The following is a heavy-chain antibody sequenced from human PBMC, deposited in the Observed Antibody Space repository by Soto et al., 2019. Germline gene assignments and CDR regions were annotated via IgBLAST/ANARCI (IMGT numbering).Heavy chain of an antibody. CDR2: IKGKTDGGAT. D-gene: IGHD1-26*01. Sequence: EVQLVESGGGLVKPGGSLRLSCVASGLPFDSAWMSWVRRAPGKGLELVGRIKGKTDGGATDYGAPVKGRFTISRDDSKKMLFLQMNSLKIEDTAVYYCTTDGWEWGQGTLVTVSS. J-gene: IGHJ4*02. CDR3: TTDGWE. V-gene: IGHV3-15*01. CDR1: GLPFDSAW.